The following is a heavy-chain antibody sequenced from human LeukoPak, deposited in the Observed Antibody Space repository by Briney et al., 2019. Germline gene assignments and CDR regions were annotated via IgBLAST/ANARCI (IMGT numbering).Heavy chain of an antibody. CDR1: GFTFRNYA. Sequence: QPGGSLRLSCAASGFTFRNYAIYWVRQAPGKGLEWVSGISGSGGDTYFADSVKDRFTISRDNSKNTVFLQMDRLRAEDTAVYYCAKTTAGYSSGRYPGWPVDYWGQGTLVTVSS. V-gene: IGHV3-23*01. D-gene: IGHD6-19*01. CDR2: ISGSGGDT. J-gene: IGHJ4*02. CDR3: AKTTAGYSSGRYPGWPVDY.